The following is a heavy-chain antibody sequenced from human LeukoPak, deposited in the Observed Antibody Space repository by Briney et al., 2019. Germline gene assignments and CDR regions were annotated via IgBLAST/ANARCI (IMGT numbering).Heavy chain of an antibody. V-gene: IGHV1-2*04. J-gene: IGHJ4*02. CDR2: INPNSGGT. D-gene: IGHD2-2*01. CDR3: ARGYCSSTSCLKQLVYYFDY. CDR1: GYTFTGHY. Sequence: GASVKVSCKASGYTFTGHYMHWVRQAPGQGLEWMGWINPNSGGTNYAQKFQGWVTMTRDTSISTAYMELSRLRSDDTAVYYCARGYCSSTSCLKQLVYYFDYWGQGTLVTVSS.